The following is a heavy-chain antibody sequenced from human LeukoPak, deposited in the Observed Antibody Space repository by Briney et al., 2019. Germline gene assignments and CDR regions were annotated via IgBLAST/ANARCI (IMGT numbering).Heavy chain of an antibody. D-gene: IGHD3-10*01. CDR3: ARSMVRGDI. V-gene: IGHV3-74*01. Sequence: GGSLRLSCAASGFTFVTYWMHWVRQAPGKGLVWVARINSDGSSTRHADSVKGRFTISRDNAKNTLYLQMNSLRAEDTAVYYCARSMVRGDIWGQGTMVTVSS. CDR1: GFTFVTYW. J-gene: IGHJ3*02. CDR2: INSDGSST.